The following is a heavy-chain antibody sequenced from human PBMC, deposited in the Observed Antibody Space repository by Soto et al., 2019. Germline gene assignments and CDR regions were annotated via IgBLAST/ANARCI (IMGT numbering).Heavy chain of an antibody. CDR2: ISYDGSHK. Sequence: QVQLVESGGGMVQPGKSLRLSCAASGFTFSYYAMHWVRQAPGKGLEWVAVISYDGSHKYYADSVKGRFTISRDNSKNTLYLQVNSLRGDDTAMYYCARENSGDFCFDYWGQGTLVTASS. V-gene: IGHV3-30-3*01. CDR3: ARENSGDFCFDY. D-gene: IGHD4-17*01. J-gene: IGHJ4*02. CDR1: GFTFSYYA.